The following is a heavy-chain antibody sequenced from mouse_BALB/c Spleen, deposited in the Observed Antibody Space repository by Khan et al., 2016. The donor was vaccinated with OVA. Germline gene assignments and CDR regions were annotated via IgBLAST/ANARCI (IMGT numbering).Heavy chain of an antibody. D-gene: IGHD1-1*01. Sequence: EVELVESGGGLVQPGGSRKLSCAASGFTFNNYGMYWVRQAPEKGLEWVAYISGDSNTIYYVDSVKGRFTISRDNPKNTLFLQMTSLMSEDTAMYYCATSYFYGYYFDYWGPGTTLTVS. CDR2: ISGDSNTI. CDR1: GFTFNNYG. CDR3: ATSYFYGYYFDY. J-gene: IGHJ2*01. V-gene: IGHV5-17*02.